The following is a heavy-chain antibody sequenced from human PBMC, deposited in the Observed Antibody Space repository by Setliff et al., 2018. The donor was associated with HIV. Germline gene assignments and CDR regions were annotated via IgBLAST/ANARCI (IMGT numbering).Heavy chain of an antibody. Sequence: GGSLRLSCAASGFNFNIYAMHWVRQSPGKGLEWVAIISYDGNNRYFSDSVKGRFTISRDNSKNTLFLQMESLRPEDTAVYYCARRIWSGYSFDYWGQGTLVTVSS. D-gene: IGHD3-3*01. CDR3: ARRIWSGYSFDY. CDR2: ISYDGNNR. CDR1: GFNFNIYA. V-gene: IGHV3-30*04. J-gene: IGHJ4*02.